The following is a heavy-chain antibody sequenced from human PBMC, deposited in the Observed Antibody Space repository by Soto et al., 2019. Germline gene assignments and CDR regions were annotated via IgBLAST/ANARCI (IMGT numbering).Heavy chain of an antibody. CDR3: ARDLDYYGSGSPDAFDI. CDR2: ITRSGETI. V-gene: IGHV3-48*02. Sequence: GGSLRLSCEASGFTFSEYNMNWVRQAPGKGLECVAYITRSGETIDYADSVEGRFTISRDNAENSLYLQMTSLRDEDTAVYYCARDLDYYGSGSPDAFDIWGQGTMVTVSS. J-gene: IGHJ3*02. CDR1: GFTFSEYN. D-gene: IGHD3-10*01.